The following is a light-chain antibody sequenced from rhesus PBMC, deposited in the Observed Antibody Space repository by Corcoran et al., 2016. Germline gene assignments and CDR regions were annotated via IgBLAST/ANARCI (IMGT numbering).Light chain of an antibody. CDR1: QGISNY. V-gene: IGKV1-43*02. CDR2: DAS. J-gene: IGKJ4*01. CDR3: LQDNSDPPLT. Sequence: DIQMTQSPSSLSASVGDRVTITCRASQGISNYLSWYQQKPGKAPKLLIYDASTLQSGVPSRFSGSGAGTYFTLTISSLQPEDFATYYCLQDNSDPPLTFGGGTKVEIK.